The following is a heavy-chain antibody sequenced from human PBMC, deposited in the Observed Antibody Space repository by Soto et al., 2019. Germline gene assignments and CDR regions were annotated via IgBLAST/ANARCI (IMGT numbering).Heavy chain of an antibody. CDR2: IWYDGSNK. Sequence: SLRLSCAASGFTFSSYGMHWVRQAPGKGLEWVAVIWYDGSNKYYADSVKGRFTISRDNSKNTLYRQMNSLRAEDTAVYYCAREGCSGGSCYDYYYMDVWGKGTTVTVSS. CDR3: AREGCSGGSCYDYYYMDV. V-gene: IGHV3-33*01. CDR1: GFTFSSYG. D-gene: IGHD2-15*01. J-gene: IGHJ6*03.